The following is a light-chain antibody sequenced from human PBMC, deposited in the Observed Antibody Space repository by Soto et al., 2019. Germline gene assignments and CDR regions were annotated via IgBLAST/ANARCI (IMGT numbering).Light chain of an antibody. Sequence: DVVMTQSPLSLPVTLGQPASISCRSSQGLVYSDGNTFLNWIHQRPGQSPRRLIYLVSKRDSGVPDRFSGSGSDTDFTLHISRVQAEDVGVFYCMQGTHWPWTFGQGTKVEIK. CDR2: LVS. J-gene: IGKJ1*01. CDR3: MQGTHWPWT. V-gene: IGKV2-30*01. CDR1: QGLVYSDGNTF.